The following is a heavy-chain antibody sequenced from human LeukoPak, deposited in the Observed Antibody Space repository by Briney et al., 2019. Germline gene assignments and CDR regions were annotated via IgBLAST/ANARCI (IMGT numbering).Heavy chain of an antibody. CDR2: ISNSTGST. V-gene: IGHV3-23*01. D-gene: IGHD3-10*01. CDR1: GFTFSSYA. Sequence: GGSLRLSCAASGFTFSSYAMSWVRQAPGKGLEWVSVISNSTGSTFYADSVKGRFTISRDNSKNTLYLQMNSLRAEDTAVYYCAKRASGSGTSLYYFDYWGQGTLVTVSS. J-gene: IGHJ4*02. CDR3: AKRASGSGTSLYYFDY.